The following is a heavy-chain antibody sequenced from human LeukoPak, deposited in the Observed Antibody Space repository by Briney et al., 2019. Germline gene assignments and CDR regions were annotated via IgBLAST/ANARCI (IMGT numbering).Heavy chain of an antibody. CDR2: IKQDGSER. CDR3: ATSMSRTTIFGVLDG. V-gene: IGHV3-7*01. Sequence: GGSLRLSCAASGFTFSNYRMSWVRQAPGKGLEWVANIKQDGSERYYVDSVKGRFTISRDNAKNSLYLQMNSLRAEDTAVYYCATSMSRTTIFGVLDGWGKGTTVTVSS. D-gene: IGHD3-3*01. CDR1: GFTFSNYR. J-gene: IGHJ6*04.